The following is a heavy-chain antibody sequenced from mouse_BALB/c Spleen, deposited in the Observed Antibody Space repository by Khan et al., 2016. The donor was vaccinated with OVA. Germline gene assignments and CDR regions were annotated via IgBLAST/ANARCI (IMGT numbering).Heavy chain of an antibody. CDR3: ARRGLYGIFAY. CDR1: GYTFTSYW. J-gene: IGHJ3*01. D-gene: IGHD2-1*01. CDR2: INPSTGYT. V-gene: IGHV1-7*01. Sequence: QIQLVQSGAELAKPGASVKMSCKASGYTFTSYWMHWVKQRPGQGLEWIGYINPSTGYTEYNQKFRDKATLTTDKSSSTAYMQLSSLTSEDSAVYYGARRGLYGIFAYRGQGNQVTVFA.